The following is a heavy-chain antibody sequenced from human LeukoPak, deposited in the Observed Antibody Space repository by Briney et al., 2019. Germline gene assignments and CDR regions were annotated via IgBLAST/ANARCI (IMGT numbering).Heavy chain of an antibody. CDR2: IYYSGST. D-gene: IGHD4-17*01. CDR1: GGSISSYY. V-gene: IGHV4-59*01. J-gene: IGHJ5*02. Sequence: SETLSLTCTVSGGSISSYYWSWIRQPPGKGLEWIGYIYYSGSTNYNPSLKSRVTISVDTSKNQFSLKLSSVTAADTAVYYCARGPPGHYDPIGWFDPWSQGTLVTVSS. CDR3: ARGPPGHYDPIGWFDP.